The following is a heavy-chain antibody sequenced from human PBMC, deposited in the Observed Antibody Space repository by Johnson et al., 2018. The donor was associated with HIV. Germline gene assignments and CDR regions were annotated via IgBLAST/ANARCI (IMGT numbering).Heavy chain of an antibody. CDR1: GITFSSYA. CDR3: ARDKRYCSGGSCHLGAFDI. V-gene: IGHV3-30-3*01. Sequence: QVQLVESGGGVVQPGRSLRLSCAASGITFSSYAMHWVRQAPGRGLEWVTVIWYDGSNKYYADSVKGRFTISRDNSKNTLYLQMNSLRAEDTAVYYCARDKRYCSGGSCHLGAFDIWGQVTMVTVSS. CDR2: IWYDGSNK. J-gene: IGHJ3*02. D-gene: IGHD2-15*01.